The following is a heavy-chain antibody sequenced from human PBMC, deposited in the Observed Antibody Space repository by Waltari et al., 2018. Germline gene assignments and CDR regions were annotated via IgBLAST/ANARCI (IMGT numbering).Heavy chain of an antibody. V-gene: IGHV4-38-2*01. CDR1: GYSIRSGYY. Sequence: QVQLQESGPGLVKPSETLSLTCAVSGYSIRSGYYWGWIRQPPGKGLEWIGSIYHSGSTYYNPSLKSRVTISVDTSKNQFSLKLSSVTAADTAVYYCARIRLSWLFDYWGQGTLVTVSS. CDR3: ARIRLSWLFDY. D-gene: IGHD5-12*01. CDR2: IYHSGST. J-gene: IGHJ4*02.